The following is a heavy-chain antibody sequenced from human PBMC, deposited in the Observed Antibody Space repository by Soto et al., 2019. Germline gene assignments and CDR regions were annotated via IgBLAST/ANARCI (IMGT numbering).Heavy chain of an antibody. V-gene: IGHV4-31*03. CDR1: GGSIRSGGYY. CDR3: ARDRLMATAGTARHYFGLDV. Sequence: TLSLTCTVSGGSIRSGGYYWSWVRQNPRKGLEWIGNIYYSGNTYYNPSLKSRLSISVDTSKNQFSLNLSSVTAADTAVYYCARDRLMATAGTARHYFGLDVWGQGTTVTVSS. CDR2: IYYSGNT. J-gene: IGHJ6*02. D-gene: IGHD5-18*01.